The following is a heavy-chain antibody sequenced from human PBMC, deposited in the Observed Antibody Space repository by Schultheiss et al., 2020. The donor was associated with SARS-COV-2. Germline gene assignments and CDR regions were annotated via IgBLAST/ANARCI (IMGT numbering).Heavy chain of an antibody. J-gene: IGHJ6*02. CDR3: ARDRRERHVYGMDV. D-gene: IGHD1-26*01. CDR2: IYTSGST. CDR1: GFSISNGYY. Sequence: SETLSLTCTVSGFSISNGYYWSWIRQPAGKGLEWIGRIYTSGSTNYNPSLKSRVTISVDTSKNQFSLKLSSVTAADTAVYYCARDRRERHVYGMDVWGQGTTVTVSS. V-gene: IGHV4-4*07.